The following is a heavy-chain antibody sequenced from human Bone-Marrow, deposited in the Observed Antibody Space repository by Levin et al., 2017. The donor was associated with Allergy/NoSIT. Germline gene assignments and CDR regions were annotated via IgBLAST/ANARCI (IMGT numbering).Heavy chain of an antibody. V-gene: IGHV3-21*01. CDR3: AKMGDSRSSSGYYFDS. D-gene: IGHD3-22*01. CDR2: ISSNSRYI. J-gene: IGHJ4*02. Sequence: GGSLRLSCSGSGFIFSDHSINWVRQAPGKGLEWVSSISSNSRYIHYADSVKGRVTISRDNAKRTLYLQMDRVRAEDTAMYYCAKMGDSRSSSGYYFDSWGQGTLVTVSS. CDR1: GFIFSDHS.